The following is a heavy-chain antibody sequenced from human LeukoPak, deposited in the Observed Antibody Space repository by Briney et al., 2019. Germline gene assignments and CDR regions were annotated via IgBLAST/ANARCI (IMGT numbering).Heavy chain of an antibody. CDR2: ITNSASTI. D-gene: IGHD7-27*01. CDR1: GFTFSDYY. CDR3: ARDLTDTGVSDY. J-gene: IGHJ4*02. Sequence: GGSLRLSCAASGFTFSDYYMSWIRQAPGKGLEWVSYITNSASTIYYADSVKGRFTISRDNAKNSLYLQMNSLRAEDTAVYYCARDLTDTGVSDYWGQGTLVTVSS. V-gene: IGHV3-11*04.